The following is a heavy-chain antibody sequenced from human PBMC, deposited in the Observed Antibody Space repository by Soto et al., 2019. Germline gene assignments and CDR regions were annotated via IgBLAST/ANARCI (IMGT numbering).Heavy chain of an antibody. Sequence: SETLSLTCTVSGGSISSADYYWSWIRQPPGKGLEWIGYIYYSGTTYYNPSLKSRVSISDDTSKNQFSLQLSSVTAADTAAYFCARLVPTTIHDSWGQGVLVTVSS. CDR3: ARLVPTTIHDS. J-gene: IGHJ4*02. V-gene: IGHV4-30-4*01. D-gene: IGHD1-26*01. CDR1: GGSISSADYY. CDR2: IYYSGTT.